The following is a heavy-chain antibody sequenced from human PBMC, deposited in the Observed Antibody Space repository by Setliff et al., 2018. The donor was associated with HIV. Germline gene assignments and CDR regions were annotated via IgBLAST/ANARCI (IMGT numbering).Heavy chain of an antibody. CDR1: GFTFNNYA. J-gene: IGHJ4*02. CDR3: AKPLPTANGWHRVFDF. V-gene: IGHV3-23*01. D-gene: IGHD6-19*01. Sequence: GGSLRLSCAASGFTFNNYAMSWVRQAPGKGLEWVSTISGSGGSTYFADSVKGRFTISRDNSKGILYLQMNSLRVEDTAMYYCAKPLPTANGWHRVFDFWGQGTSVTVS. CDR2: ISGSGGST.